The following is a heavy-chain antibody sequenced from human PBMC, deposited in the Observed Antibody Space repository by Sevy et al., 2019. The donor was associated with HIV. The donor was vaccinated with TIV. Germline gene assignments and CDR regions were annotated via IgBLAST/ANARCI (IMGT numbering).Heavy chain of an antibody. Sequence: SVKVSCKASGGTFSAYAITWVRQAPGEGLEWLGGIIPISGTRNYAQKFQGRVTITADESTSTAYMEVRSLRSEDTAVYYCTRRQIIRGVIDPRDYYYYGMEVWGPGTTVTVSS. CDR1: GGTFSAYA. CDR2: IIPISGTR. D-gene: IGHD3-10*01. CDR3: TRRQIIRGVIDPRDYYYYGMEV. V-gene: IGHV1-69*13. J-gene: IGHJ6*02.